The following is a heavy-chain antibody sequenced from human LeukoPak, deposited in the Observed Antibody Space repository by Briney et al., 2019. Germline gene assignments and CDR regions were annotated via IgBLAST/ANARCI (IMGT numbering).Heavy chain of an antibody. CDR1: GYTFTSYY. Sequence: ASVKVSCKASGYTFTSYYMHWVRQAPGQGLEWMGIIYPSGGDTTYAQKFQGRITMTRDTSTSTVYMDLSSLRSEDTAVYYCAREYDSYNWFDPWGQGTLVTVSS. D-gene: IGHD3-3*01. J-gene: IGHJ5*02. CDR3: AREYDSYNWFDP. CDR2: IYPSGGDT. V-gene: IGHV1-46*01.